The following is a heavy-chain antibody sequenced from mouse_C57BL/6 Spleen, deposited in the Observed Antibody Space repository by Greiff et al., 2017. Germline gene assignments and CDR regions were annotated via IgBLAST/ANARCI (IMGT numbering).Heavy chain of an antibody. V-gene: IGHV5-12*01. CDR2: ISNGGGST. Sequence: EVKLMESGGGLVQPGGSLTLSCAASGFTFRDYYMYWVRQTPEKRLAWVAYISNGGGSTYSPDTVQGRFTISRDNAKNTLYLHMSRLKSEDTAMYYCARHATGVFDYWGQGTTLTVSS. D-gene: IGHD4-1*02. CDR3: ARHATGVFDY. CDR1: GFTFRDYY. J-gene: IGHJ2*01.